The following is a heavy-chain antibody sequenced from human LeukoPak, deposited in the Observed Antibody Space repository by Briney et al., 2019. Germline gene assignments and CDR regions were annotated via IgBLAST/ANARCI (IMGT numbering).Heavy chain of an antibody. D-gene: IGHD5-12*01. CDR2: ISYDGSNK. CDR3: ARDPGGWLRCLDY. V-gene: IGHV3-30*19. Sequence: TGGSLRLSCAASGFTFSSYGMHWVRQAPGKGLEWVAVISYDGSNKYYANSVKGRFTISRDNSKNTLYLQMNSLRAEDTAVYYCARDPGGWLRCLDYWGQGALVTVSS. CDR1: GFTFSSYG. J-gene: IGHJ4*02.